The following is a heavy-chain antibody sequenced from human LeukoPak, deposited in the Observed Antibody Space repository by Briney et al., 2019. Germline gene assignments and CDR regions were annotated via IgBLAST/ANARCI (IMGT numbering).Heavy chain of an antibody. D-gene: IGHD6-19*01. CDR3: ASKLTAVAGYFDC. V-gene: IGHV4-34*01. Sequence: SETLSLTCAVYGGSFSGYYWSWIRQPPGKGLEWIGEINHSGSTNYNPSLKSRVTISVDTSKNQFSLKLSSVTAADTAVYYCASKLTAVAGYFDCWGQGTLVTVSS. CDR1: GGSFSGYY. J-gene: IGHJ4*02. CDR2: INHSGST.